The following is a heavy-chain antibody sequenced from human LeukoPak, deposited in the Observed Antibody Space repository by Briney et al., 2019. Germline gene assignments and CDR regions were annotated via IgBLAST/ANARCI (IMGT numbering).Heavy chain of an antibody. Sequence: GGSLRLSCAASGFTFSSYRMSWVRQTPGKGPEWLSYITETGSIIYYADSVKGRFAISRDNAKNSLYLQINSLRAEDTAVYYCARVNYVSSGWGAPFDHWGQGTLVTVSS. D-gene: IGHD1-7*01. CDR2: ITETGSII. CDR1: GFTFSSYR. V-gene: IGHV3-48*04. CDR3: ARVNYVSSGWGAPFDH. J-gene: IGHJ4*02.